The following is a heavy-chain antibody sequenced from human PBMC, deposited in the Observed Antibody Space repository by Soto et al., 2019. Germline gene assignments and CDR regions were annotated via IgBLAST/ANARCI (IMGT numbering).Heavy chain of an antibody. Sequence: ASVKVSCKASGGTFSSYAISWVRKAPGQGLEWMGGIIPIFGTANYAQKFQGRVTITAGESTSTAYMEPSSLRSEDTAVYYCARVASAWIKDAFDIWGQGTMVTVS. D-gene: IGHD5-12*01. CDR1: GGTFSSYA. V-gene: IGHV1-69*13. CDR3: ARVASAWIKDAFDI. J-gene: IGHJ3*02. CDR2: IIPIFGTA.